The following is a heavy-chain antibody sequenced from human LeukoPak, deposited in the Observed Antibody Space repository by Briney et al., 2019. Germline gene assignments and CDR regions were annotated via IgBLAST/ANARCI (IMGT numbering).Heavy chain of an antibody. D-gene: IGHD2-2*01. J-gene: IGHJ4*02. CDR2: ISSSGSTI. V-gene: IGHV3-11*01. Sequence: KPGGSLRLSCAASGFTFSDYYMSWIRQAPGKGLEWVSYISSSGSTIYYADSVKGRFTISRDNSKNTLYLQMNSLRAEDTAVYYCAKEAVVPAATDYWGQGTLVTVSS. CDR3: AKEAVVPAATDY. CDR1: GFTFSDYY.